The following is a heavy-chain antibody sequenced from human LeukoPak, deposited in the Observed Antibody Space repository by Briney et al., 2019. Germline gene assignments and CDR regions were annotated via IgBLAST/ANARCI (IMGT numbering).Heavy chain of an antibody. Sequence: SETLSLTCAVYGGSFSGYYWSWIRQPPGKGLEWIGEINHSGSTNYNPSLKSRVTISVDTSKNQFSLKLSSVTAADTAVYYCARAVRNYYDSSGYYHAVYYYYYGMDVWGQGTTVTVSS. CDR1: GGSFSGYY. V-gene: IGHV4-34*01. J-gene: IGHJ6*02. D-gene: IGHD3-22*01. CDR3: ARAVRNYYDSSGYYHAVYYYYYGMDV. CDR2: INHSGST.